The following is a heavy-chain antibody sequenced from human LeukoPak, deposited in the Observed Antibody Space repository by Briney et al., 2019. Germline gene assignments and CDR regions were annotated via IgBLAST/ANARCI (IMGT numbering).Heavy chain of an antibody. V-gene: IGHV4-39*07. D-gene: IGHD3-22*01. CDR1: GGSISSSSYY. J-gene: IGHJ4*02. Sequence: SETLSLTCTVSGGSISSSSYYWGWIRQPPGKGLEWIGSIYYSGSTNYNPSLKSRVTISVDTSKNQFSLKLSSVTAADTAVYYCAREIDYYDSSGYIDYWGQGTLVTVSS. CDR2: IYYSGST. CDR3: AREIDYYDSSGYIDY.